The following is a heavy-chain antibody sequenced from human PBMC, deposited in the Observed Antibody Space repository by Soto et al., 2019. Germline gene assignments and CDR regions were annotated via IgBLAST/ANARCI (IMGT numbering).Heavy chain of an antibody. J-gene: IGHJ5*02. CDR3: AKFQVVPGVSGWCNYFAP. D-gene: IGHD2-2*01. Sequence: EVQLLESGGDLVQPGGSLRLSCAASGFTLSTYAMNWVRQAPGKGLEWVSAIRENSGSTDYAGSVKGRFTISRDNSKNTLYMQRSSLSADDTAIYYCAKFQVVPGVSGWCNYFAPWGEGTLVTVSS. CDR2: IRENSGST. V-gene: IGHV3-23*01. CDR1: GFTLSTYA.